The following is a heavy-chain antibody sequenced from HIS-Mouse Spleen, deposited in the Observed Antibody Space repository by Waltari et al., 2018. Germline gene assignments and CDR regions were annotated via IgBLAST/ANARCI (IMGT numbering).Heavy chain of an antibody. Sequence: QVQLVQSGAEVKKPGASVKVSCKASGYTFTGYYMHWVRQAPGQGLEWMGWINPNSGGTNYAQKFQGRVTMTRDTSISTAYMELSRLRSDDTAVYYCARVGQLGDREDWYFDLWGRGTLVTVSS. J-gene: IGHJ2*01. V-gene: IGHV1-2*02. CDR2: INPNSGGT. D-gene: IGHD1-1*01. CDR1: GYTFTGYY. CDR3: ARVGQLGDREDWYFDL.